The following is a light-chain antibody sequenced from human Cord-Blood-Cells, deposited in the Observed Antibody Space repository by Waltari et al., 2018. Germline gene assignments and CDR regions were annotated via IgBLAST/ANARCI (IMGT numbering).Light chain of an antibody. J-gene: IGKJ3*01. V-gene: IGKV3-11*01. Sequence: EIVLTQSPATLSLSPGERATLSCRASQSVSSYLAWYQQKPGQAPRLLIYDASNRATGIPARFSGSGSGTDFTLTISSLEPEDFAVYYCQQRGNWPIFTFGPGTKVDIK. CDR3: QQRGNWPIFT. CDR1: QSVSSY. CDR2: DAS.